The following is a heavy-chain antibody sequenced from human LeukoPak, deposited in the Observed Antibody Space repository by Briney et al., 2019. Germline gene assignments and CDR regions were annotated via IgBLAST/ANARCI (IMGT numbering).Heavy chain of an antibody. J-gene: IGHJ6*02. CDR2: INPSGGST. CDR1: GYTFTSYY. D-gene: IGHD6-13*01. CDR3: ARETDSSSWYSLGYYYGMDV. Sequence: ASVKVSCKASGYTFTSYYMHWVRQAPGQGLEWMGIINPSGGSTSYAQRFQGRVTMTRDTSTSTVYMGLSSLRSEDTAVYYCARETDSSSWYSLGYYYGMDVWGQGTTVTVSS. V-gene: IGHV1-46*01.